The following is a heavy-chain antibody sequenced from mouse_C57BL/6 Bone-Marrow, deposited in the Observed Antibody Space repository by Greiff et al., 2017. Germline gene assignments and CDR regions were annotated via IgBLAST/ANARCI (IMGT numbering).Heavy chain of an antibody. Sequence: VQLVESGGGLVKPGGSLKLSCAASGFTFSDYGMHWVRQAPEKGLEWVAYISSGSSTIYYADTVKGRFTISRDNAKNTLFLQMTSLRSEDTAMYYCARRYYYGSSHYYAMDYWGQGTSVTVSS. V-gene: IGHV5-17*01. CDR1: GFTFSDYG. CDR3: ARRYYYGSSHYYAMDY. D-gene: IGHD1-1*01. CDR2: ISSGSSTI. J-gene: IGHJ4*01.